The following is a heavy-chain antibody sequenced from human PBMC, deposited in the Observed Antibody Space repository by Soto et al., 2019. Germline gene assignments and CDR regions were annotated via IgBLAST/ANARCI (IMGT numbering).Heavy chain of an antibody. CDR2: INPSGDSP. CDR1: GETFTDFH. D-gene: IGHD2-15*01. Sequence: ASVKVSCKASGETFTDFHMHWVRQAAGQGLEWMGIINPSGDSPGYAQKFQGRVTMTRDTSTTTVYMELSSLRSDDTAVYYCARDQGYCGEACYRGPTDCMHVWGQGTTVTLSS. J-gene: IGHJ6*02. V-gene: IGHV1-46*01. CDR3: ARDQGYCGEACYRGPTDCMHV.